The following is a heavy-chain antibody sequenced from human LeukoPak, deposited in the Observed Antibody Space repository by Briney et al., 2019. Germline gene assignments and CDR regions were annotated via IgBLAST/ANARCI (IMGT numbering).Heavy chain of an antibody. CDR2: INPNSGGT. V-gene: IGHV1-2*02. CDR1: GYTFTGYY. D-gene: IGHD4-17*01. J-gene: IGHJ5*02. CDR3: ARNDYGDSDKIWFDP. Sequence: GASVKVSCKASGYTFTGYYMHWVRQAPGQGLEWMGWINPNSGGTNYAQKFQGRVTMTRDTSISTAYMELSRLRSNDTAVYYCARNDYGDSDKIWFDPWGQGTLVTVSS.